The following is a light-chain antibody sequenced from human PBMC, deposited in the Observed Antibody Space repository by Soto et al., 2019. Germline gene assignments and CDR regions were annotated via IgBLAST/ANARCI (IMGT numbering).Light chain of an antibody. CDR3: SSFAGSNNFPYV. CDR1: SSDVGAYDY. V-gene: IGLV2-8*01. CDR2: EIN. J-gene: IGLJ1*01. Sequence: QSVLTEPPSASGSPGQSVTISCTGTSSDVGAYDYVSWYQQHPGKAPKLMIYEINKRPSGVPDRFSGSKSGNTASLTVSGLQAEDEADDYCSSFAGSNNFPYVFRSGTKVTVL.